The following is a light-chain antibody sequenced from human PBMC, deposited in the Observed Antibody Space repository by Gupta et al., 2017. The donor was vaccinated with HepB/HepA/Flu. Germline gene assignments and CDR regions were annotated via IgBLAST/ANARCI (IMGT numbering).Light chain of an antibody. Sequence: QSVLTQPPSASGTPGQRVTISCSGSSSNIGINAVNWYQQLPGTAPNLLIYSNNQRPSGVPDRFSGSKSGTSASLAISGLQSEDEADYFCAAWDDSLNGPLFGGGTKPTVL. CDR2: SNN. CDR3: AAWDDSLNGPL. J-gene: IGLJ2*01. V-gene: IGLV1-44*01. CDR1: SSNIGINA.